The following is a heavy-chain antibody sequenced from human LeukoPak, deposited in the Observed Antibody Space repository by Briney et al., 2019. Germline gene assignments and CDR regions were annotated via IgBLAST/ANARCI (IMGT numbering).Heavy chain of an antibody. CDR1: GGSISSYY. CDR2: IYTSGST. CDR3: ARFSGYSGYDFESWFDP. D-gene: IGHD5-12*01. Sequence: SETLSLTCTVPGGSISSYYWSWIRQPAGKGLEWIGRIYTSGSTNYNPSLKSRVTMSVDTSKNQFSLKLSSVTAADTAVYYCARFSGYSGYDFESWFDPWGQGTLVTVSS. V-gene: IGHV4-4*07. J-gene: IGHJ5*02.